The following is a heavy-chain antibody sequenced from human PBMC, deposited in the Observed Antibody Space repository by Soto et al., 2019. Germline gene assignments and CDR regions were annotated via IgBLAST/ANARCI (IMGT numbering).Heavy chain of an antibody. Sequence: WASVKVSCKASGYTFTGYYMHWVRQAPGQGLEWMGWINPNSGGTNYAQKFQGWVTMTRDTSISTAYMELSRLRSDDTAVYYCAREKHSSSSRNWFDPWGQGTLVTVSS. D-gene: IGHD6-6*01. J-gene: IGHJ5*02. CDR3: AREKHSSSSRNWFDP. CDR2: INPNSGGT. V-gene: IGHV1-2*04. CDR1: GYTFTGYY.